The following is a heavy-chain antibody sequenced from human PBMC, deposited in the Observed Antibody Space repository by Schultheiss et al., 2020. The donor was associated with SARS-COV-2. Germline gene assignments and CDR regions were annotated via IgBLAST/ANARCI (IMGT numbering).Heavy chain of an antibody. V-gene: IGHV4-38-2*02. CDR2: IYHSGST. Sequence: SETLSLTCTVSGYSISSGYYWGWIRQPPGKGLEWIGSIYHSGSTYYNPSLKSRVTISVDTSKNQFSLKLSSVTAAGTAVYYCAVGIQLWLRIDYWGQGTLVTVSS. CDR3: AVGIQLWLRIDY. D-gene: IGHD5-18*01. J-gene: IGHJ4*02. CDR1: GYSISSGYY.